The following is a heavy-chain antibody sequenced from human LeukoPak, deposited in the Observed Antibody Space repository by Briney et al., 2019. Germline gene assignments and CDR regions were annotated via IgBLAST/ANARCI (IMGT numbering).Heavy chain of an antibody. D-gene: IGHD5-24*01. V-gene: IGHV1-46*01. CDR1: GYTFTSNY. CDR3: ARDNSVRDEARWFNP. J-gene: IGHJ5*02. Sequence: GASVKVSCKAFGYTFTSNYMHWVRQAPGQGPEWVGVISPSGSSTTYAQKFQGRVTLTRDMSTSTDYLELSSLRSEDTAVYYCARDNSVRDEARWFNPWGQGTLVTVSS. CDR2: ISPSGSST.